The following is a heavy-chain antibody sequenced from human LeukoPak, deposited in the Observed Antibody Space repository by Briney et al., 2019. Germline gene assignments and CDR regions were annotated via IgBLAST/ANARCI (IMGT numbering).Heavy chain of an antibody. CDR1: GYTFTSYG. D-gene: IGHD3-10*01. Sequence: ASVKVSCTASGYTFTSYGISWVRKAPGQGLEWMGWISAYNGNTNYAQKLQGRVTMTTDTSTSTAYMELRSLRSDDTAVYYCARGTLTMVRGRTWAFDIWGQGTMVTVSS. V-gene: IGHV1-18*01. CDR2: ISAYNGNT. J-gene: IGHJ3*02. CDR3: ARGTLTMVRGRTWAFDI.